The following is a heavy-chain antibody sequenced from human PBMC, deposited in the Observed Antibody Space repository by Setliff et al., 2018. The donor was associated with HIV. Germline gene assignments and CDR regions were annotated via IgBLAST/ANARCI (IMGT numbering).Heavy chain of an antibody. CDR3: ARAPRGDFWSGKDYFDY. CDR1: GYSFSSYG. V-gene: IGHV1-18*01. J-gene: IGHJ4*02. Sequence: ASVKVSCKASGYSFSSYGISWVRRAPGQGLEWMGWISGYNANTNYAQKLQGKVIMTTDTSTSTAYMEVRSLRSDDTAVYFCARAPRGDFWSGKDYFDYWGQGTLVTVSS. D-gene: IGHD3-3*01. CDR2: ISGYNANT.